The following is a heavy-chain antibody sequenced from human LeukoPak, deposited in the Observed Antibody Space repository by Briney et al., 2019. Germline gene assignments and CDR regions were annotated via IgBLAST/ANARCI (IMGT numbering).Heavy chain of an antibody. CDR3: AKGGPDDY. CDR2: ISVSGDNT. CDR1: GFTFRGYV. Sequence: GGSLRLSCAAPGFTFRGYVMSWVRQAPGKGLEWVSSISVSGDNTYYADSVKGRFTISRDNSKNTVYLQMNSLRDEDTAMYYCAKGGPDDYWGQGTLVTVSS. J-gene: IGHJ4*02. D-gene: IGHD5-12*01. V-gene: IGHV3-23*01.